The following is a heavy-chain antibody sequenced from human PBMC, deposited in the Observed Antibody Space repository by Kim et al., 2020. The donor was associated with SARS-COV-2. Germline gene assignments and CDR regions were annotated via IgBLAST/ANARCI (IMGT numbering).Heavy chain of an antibody. Sequence: GGSLRLSCAASGFTFSNAWMSWVRQAPGKGLEWVGRIKSKTDGGTTDYAAPVKGSFTISRDDSKNTLYLQMNSLKTEDTAVYYCTTDPSYTFVVVPAAIGYYYGMEFCGQGNTVTVSS. CDR1: GFTFSNAW. V-gene: IGHV3-15*01. D-gene: IGHD2-2*01. CDR3: TTDPSYTFVVVPAAIGYYYGMEF. J-gene: IGHJ6*01. CDR2: IKSKTDGGTT.